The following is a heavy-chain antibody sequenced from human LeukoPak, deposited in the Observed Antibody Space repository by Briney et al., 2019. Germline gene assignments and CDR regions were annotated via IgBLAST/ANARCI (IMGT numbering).Heavy chain of an antibody. D-gene: IGHD6-13*01. CDR3: ARDPAPLDSSSWKDY. J-gene: IGHJ4*02. Sequence: GGSLRLSCAASGFTFSSYWMHWVRQAPGRGLVWVSRINSDGSSTSYADSVKGRFTISRDNAKNTLYLQMNSLRAEDTAVYYCARDPAPLDSSSWKDYWGQGTLVTVSS. CDR2: INSDGSST. CDR1: GFTFSSYW. V-gene: IGHV3-74*01.